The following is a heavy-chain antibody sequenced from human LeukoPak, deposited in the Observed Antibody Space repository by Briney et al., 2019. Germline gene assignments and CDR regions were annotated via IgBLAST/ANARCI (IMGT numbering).Heavy chain of an antibody. CDR2: LQYDGTEK. D-gene: IGHD6-13*01. CDR1: GFTFSTSG. V-gene: IGHV3-30*02. CDR3: ARESSSIAIGTLDF. Sequence: GSLRLSCAPSGFTFSTSGMHWVRQAPGKGLEWVGFLQYDGTEKYYADSVRGRFTISRDNSKNTLYLQMDSLRAEDTAVYYCARESSSIAIGTLDFWGQGTLVIVSS. J-gene: IGHJ4*02.